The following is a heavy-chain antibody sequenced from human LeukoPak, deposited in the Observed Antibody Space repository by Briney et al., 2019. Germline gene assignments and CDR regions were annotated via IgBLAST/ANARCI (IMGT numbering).Heavy chain of an antibody. Sequence: SGGSLRLSCAASGVTFSSYWMNWARQAPGKGLEWGSGISGSGDNTYYADSVKGRFTISRDNYKNTLYVQVNSLGTEDTAAYYCAKRSYYDSSSSFYFDYWGQGTLVTVSS. D-gene: IGHD3-22*01. CDR3: AKRSYYDSSSSFYFDY. CDR1: GVTFSSYW. V-gene: IGHV3-23*01. CDR2: ISGSGDNT. J-gene: IGHJ4*02.